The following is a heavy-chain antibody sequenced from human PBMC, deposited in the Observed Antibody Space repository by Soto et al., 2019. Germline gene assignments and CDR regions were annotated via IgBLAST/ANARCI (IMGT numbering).Heavy chain of an antibody. D-gene: IGHD2-21*02. CDR3: ARDPVAYCGGDCRTFDY. CDR2: ISYDGSNK. Sequence: GGSLRLSCAASGFTFSSYWMSWVRQAPGKGLEWVAVISYDGSNKYYADSVKGRFTISRDNSKNTLYLQMNSLRAEDTAVYYCARDPVAYCGGDCRTFDYWGQGTLVTVSS. CDR1: GFTFSSYW. V-gene: IGHV3-30-3*01. J-gene: IGHJ4*02.